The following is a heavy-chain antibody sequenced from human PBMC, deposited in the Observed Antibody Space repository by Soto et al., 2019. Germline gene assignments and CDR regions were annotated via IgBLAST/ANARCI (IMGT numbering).Heavy chain of an antibody. V-gene: IGHV3-48*03. CDR1: GFTFSSYE. CDR3: ARAPRYYYDSSGLSYGMDV. D-gene: IGHD3-22*01. CDR2: ISSSGSTI. J-gene: IGHJ6*02. Sequence: GGSMRLSCAASGFTFSSYEMNWVRKAPGKGLEWVSYISSSGSTIYYADSVKGRFTISRDNAKNSLYLQMNSLRAEDTAVYYCARAPRYYYDSSGLSYGMDVWGQGTTVT.